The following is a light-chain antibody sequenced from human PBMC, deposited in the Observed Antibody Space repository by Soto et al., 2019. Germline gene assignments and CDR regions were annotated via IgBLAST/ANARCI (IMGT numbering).Light chain of an antibody. J-gene: IGKJ5*01. CDR3: QQYNKWSIT. CDR2: GAS. CDR1: QSVSSN. V-gene: IGKV3-15*01. Sequence: EIVMTQSPATLSVSPGERATLSCRASQSVSSNLGWYQQKPGQAPRLLIYGASTRATGIPARFSGSGSGTEFTLTISSLQSEDFAVYYCQQYNKWSITFGQGTRLEIK.